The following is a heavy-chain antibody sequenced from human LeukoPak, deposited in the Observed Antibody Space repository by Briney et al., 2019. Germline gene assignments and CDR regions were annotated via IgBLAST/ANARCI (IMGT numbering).Heavy chain of an antibody. CDR1: GGSFSGYY. D-gene: IGHD3-10*01. Sequence: PSETLSLTCAVYGGSFSGYYWSWIRQPPGKGLEWIGEINHSGSTNYNPSLKSRVTISVDTSKNQFSLRLSSVTAADTAVYYCAGGRLRGYGSGSYYRPAGNYYAMDVWGQGTTVTVSS. V-gene: IGHV4-34*01. CDR3: AGGRLRGYGSGSYYRPAGNYYAMDV. CDR2: INHSGST. J-gene: IGHJ6*02.